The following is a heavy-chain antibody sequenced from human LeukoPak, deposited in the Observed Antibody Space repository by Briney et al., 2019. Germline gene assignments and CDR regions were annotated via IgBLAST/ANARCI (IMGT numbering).Heavy chain of an antibody. CDR3: AKVRYCSSTSCYAFDI. CDR2: ISGSGGST. CDR1: GFTFSSYA. Sequence: GGSLRLSCAASGFTFSSYAMSWVRQAPGKGLEWVSAISGSGGSTYYADSVKGRFTISRDNSKNTLYLQMNSLRAEDTAVYYCAKVRYCSSTSCYAFDIWGQGTMVTVSS. J-gene: IGHJ3*02. V-gene: IGHV3-23*01. D-gene: IGHD2-2*01.